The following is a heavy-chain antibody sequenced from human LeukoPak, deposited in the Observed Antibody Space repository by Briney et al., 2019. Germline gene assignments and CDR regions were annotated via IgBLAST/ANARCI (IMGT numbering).Heavy chain of an antibody. CDR1: GGSFSDYF. CDR2: INHGGGT. CDR3: ARFGTYYYDSSGYYYRDY. D-gene: IGHD3-22*01. Sequence: SETLSLTCAVYGGSFSDYFWNWIRQTPGKGLEWIGEINHGGGTNYNPSLKSRATISVDTSKKQFSLNLTSVTAADTAVYYCARFGTYYYDSSGYYYRDYWGQGTLVTVSS. V-gene: IGHV4-34*01. J-gene: IGHJ4*02.